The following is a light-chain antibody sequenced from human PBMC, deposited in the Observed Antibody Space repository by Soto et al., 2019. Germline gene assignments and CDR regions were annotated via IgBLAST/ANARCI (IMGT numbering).Light chain of an antibody. V-gene: IGLV2-14*02. CDR3: CSYTSSIIVI. Sequence: QSALTQPASVSGSPRQSITISCTGTSSDVGSYNLVSWYQQHPGKAPKLMIYEVSKRPSGVSNRFSGSKSGNTASLTISGLQAEDEADYYCCSYTSSIIVIFGGGTKLTVL. CDR1: SSDVGSYNL. CDR2: EVS. J-gene: IGLJ2*01.